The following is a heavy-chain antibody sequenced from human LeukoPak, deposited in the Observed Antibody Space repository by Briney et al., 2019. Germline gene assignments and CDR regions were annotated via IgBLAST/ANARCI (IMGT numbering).Heavy chain of an antibody. CDR1: GYTFTSYG. CDR3: ARDESYGDYNNWFDP. D-gene: IGHD4-17*01. J-gene: IGHJ5*02. CDR2: ISAYNGNT. Sequence: ASVKVSCKASGYTFTSYGISWVRQAPGQGREWMGWISAYNGNTNYAQKLQGRVTITTDTSTSTAYMELRSLRSDDTAVYYCARDESYGDYNNWFDPWGQGTLVTVSS. V-gene: IGHV1-18*01.